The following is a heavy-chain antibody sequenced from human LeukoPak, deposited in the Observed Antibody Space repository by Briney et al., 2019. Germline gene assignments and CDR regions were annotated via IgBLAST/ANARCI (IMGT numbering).Heavy chain of an antibody. V-gene: IGHV3-74*01. D-gene: IGHD1-26*01. CDR2: INSDESTT. CDR1: GFTFGNYW. Sequence: PGGSLRLSCAASGFTFGNYWMHWVRQAPGKGLVWVSRINSDESTTTYADSVKGRFTISRDNAKNTVYLQMTNLRAEDTAVYYCVRYSGNYFFYWGQGTPVTVSS. CDR3: VRYSGNYFFY. J-gene: IGHJ4*02.